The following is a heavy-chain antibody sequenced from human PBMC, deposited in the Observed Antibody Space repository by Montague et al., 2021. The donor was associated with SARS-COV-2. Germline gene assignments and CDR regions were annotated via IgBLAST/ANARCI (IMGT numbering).Heavy chain of an antibody. Sequence: TLSLTCTVSGGCISSGDYYWGWLRQVPGRGLEWIGYLYYSGSTYYNPSLQGRFAISVDTSRNQFSLRVKSVTAADTAVYYCARDLGGIDVWGHGTTVIVSS. CDR1: GGCISSGDYY. V-gene: IGHV4-31*03. CDR2: LYYSGST. J-gene: IGHJ6*02. D-gene: IGHD1-26*01. CDR3: ARDLGGIDV.